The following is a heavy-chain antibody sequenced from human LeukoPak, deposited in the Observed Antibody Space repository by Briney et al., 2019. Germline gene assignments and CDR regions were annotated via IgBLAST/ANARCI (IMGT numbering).Heavy chain of an antibody. Sequence: GGSLRLSCAASGFTFSSYAMSWVRQAPGKGLEWVSAIRGSGGSTYYADSVKGRFTISRDNSKNTLYLQMNSLRPEDTAVYYCVKDFVGADGFWGQGTLVTVSS. J-gene: IGHJ4*02. CDR1: GFTFSSYA. D-gene: IGHD1-26*01. CDR3: VKDFVGADGF. CDR2: IRGSGGST. V-gene: IGHV3-23*01.